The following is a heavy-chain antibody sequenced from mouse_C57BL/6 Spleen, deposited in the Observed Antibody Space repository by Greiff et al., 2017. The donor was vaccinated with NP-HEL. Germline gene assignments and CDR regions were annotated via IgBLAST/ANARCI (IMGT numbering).Heavy chain of an antibody. V-gene: IGHV1-4*01. CDR1: GYTFTSYT. D-gene: IGHD2-1*01. Sequence: QVQLKESGAELARPGASVKMSCKASGYTFTSYTMHWVKQRLGQGLEWIGYINPSSGYTKYNQKFKDKATLTADKSSSTAYMQLSSLTSEDSAVYYCARSDGIPFAYWGQGTLVTVSA. CDR3: ARSDGIPFAY. CDR2: INPSSGYT. J-gene: IGHJ3*01.